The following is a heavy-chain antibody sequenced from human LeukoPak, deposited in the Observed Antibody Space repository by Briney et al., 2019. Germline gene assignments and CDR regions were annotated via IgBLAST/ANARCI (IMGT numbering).Heavy chain of an antibody. CDR2: VYTSGST. D-gene: IGHD4-11*01. CDR1: GGSISGGY. CDR3: AKSYFDYSTYYSYYFNL. J-gene: IGHJ4*02. V-gene: IGHV4-4*09. Sequence: SETLSLTCTVSGGSISGGYWSWIRQPPGRGPEWIGYVYTSGSTNYNPSLKSRVTISVDTSKSQFALKLSSVTAADTAVYYCAKSYFDYSTYYSYYFNLWGQGALVTVSS.